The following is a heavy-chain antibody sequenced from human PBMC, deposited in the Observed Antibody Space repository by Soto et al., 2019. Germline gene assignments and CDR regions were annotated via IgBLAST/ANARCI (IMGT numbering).Heavy chain of an antibody. D-gene: IGHD3-3*01. CDR2: IYYSGST. CDR3: AGYSITIFGVVPPGFDP. V-gene: IGHV4-31*03. CDR1: GGSISSGGYY. J-gene: IGHJ5*02. Sequence: SETLSLTCTVSGGSISSGGYYWSWIRQHPGKGLEWIGYIYYSGSTYYNPSLKSRVTISVDTSKNQFSLKLSSVTAADTAVYYCAGYSITIFGVVPPGFDPWGQGTLVTVSS.